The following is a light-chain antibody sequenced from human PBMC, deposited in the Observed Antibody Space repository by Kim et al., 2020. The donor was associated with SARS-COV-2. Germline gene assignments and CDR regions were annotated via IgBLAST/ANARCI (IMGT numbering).Light chain of an antibody. CDR1: SSNIGKFP. CDR2: ANE. Sequence: QPVLTQPPSVSAAPGQKVTISCSGSSSNIGKFPVSWYQQVPGTAHKLLIYANEKRPSGIPDRFSASRSGTSNTLVITGLQTGDEADYYCGSWDDMNGAVFGGGTQLTVL. CDR3: GSWDDMNGAV. J-gene: IGLJ3*02. V-gene: IGLV1-51*01.